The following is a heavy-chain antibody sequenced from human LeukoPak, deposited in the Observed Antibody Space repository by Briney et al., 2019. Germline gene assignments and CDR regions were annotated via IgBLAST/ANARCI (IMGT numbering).Heavy chain of an antibody. J-gene: IGHJ4*02. CDR3: ASTYDYVWGSYRHGTYFDY. CDR1: GFTFSSYS. V-gene: IGHV3-48*01. D-gene: IGHD3-16*02. Sequence: PGGSLRLSCAASGFTFSSYSMNWVRQAPGKGLEWVSYISSSSTIYYADSVKGRFTISRDNAKNSLYLQMNSLRAEDTAVYYCASTYDYVWGSYRHGTYFDYWGQGTLVTVSS. CDR2: ISSSSTI.